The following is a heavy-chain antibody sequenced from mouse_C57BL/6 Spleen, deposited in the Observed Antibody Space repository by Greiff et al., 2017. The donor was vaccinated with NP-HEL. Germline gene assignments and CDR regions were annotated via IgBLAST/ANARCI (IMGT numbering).Heavy chain of an antibody. CDR1: GYAFSSSW. V-gene: IGHV1-82*01. Sequence: QVQLQQSGPELVKPGASVKISCKASGYAFSSSWMNWVKQRPGKGLEWIGRIYPGDGDTNYNGKFKGKATLTADKSSSTAYMQLSSLTSEDSAVYFCARSGQPPAWYFDVWGTGTTVTVSS. J-gene: IGHJ1*03. CDR2: IYPGDGDT. CDR3: ARSGQPPAWYFDV. D-gene: IGHD6-1*01.